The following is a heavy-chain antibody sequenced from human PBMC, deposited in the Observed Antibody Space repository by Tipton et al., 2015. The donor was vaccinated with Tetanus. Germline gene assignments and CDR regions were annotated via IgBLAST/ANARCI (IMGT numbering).Heavy chain of an antibody. Sequence: TLSLTCTVSGGSLRSGDHYWSWIRQPPGKGLEWIGYIYYSGSTYSNPPLKSRVTISMDTSKNQFSLKLSSVTAADTAVYYCARRGDYVFYYESSGYLWGAAFDIWGQGTMVSVSA. D-gene: IGHD3-22*01. J-gene: IGHJ3*02. CDR2: IYYSGST. CDR1: GGSLRSGDHY. CDR3: ARRGDYVFYYESSGYLWGAAFDI. V-gene: IGHV4-30-4*08.